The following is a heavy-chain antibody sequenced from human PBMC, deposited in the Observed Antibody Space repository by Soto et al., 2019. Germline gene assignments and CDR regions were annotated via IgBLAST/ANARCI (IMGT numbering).Heavy chain of an antibody. CDR1: GFSFNEYA. V-gene: IGHV3-9*01. Sequence: SGGGLVQPGRSLRLSCAASGFSFNEYAMHWVRQAPGKGLEWVSGVSWNSGTMGYGDSVRGRFAISRDNAKNSLYLQMNSLTTEDTALYYCAKGFCSSTRCLTYSYMDVWGKGTTVTVSS. J-gene: IGHJ6*03. CDR3: AKGFCSSTRCLTYSYMDV. D-gene: IGHD2-2*01. CDR2: VSWNSGTM.